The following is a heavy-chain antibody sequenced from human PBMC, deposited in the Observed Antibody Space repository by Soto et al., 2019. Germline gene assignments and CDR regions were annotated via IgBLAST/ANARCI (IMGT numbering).Heavy chain of an antibody. D-gene: IGHD3-10*01. J-gene: IGHJ6*02. CDR2: SSASGADT. CDR1: GFTFTTYA. Sequence: GGSLRLSCAASGFTFTTYAMTWVRQAPGRGLDWVSGSSASGADTYYVDSVKGRFTISRDNAKNSLYLQMNSLRAEDTAVYYCASRDITMVRGVYYYYGMDVWGQGTTVTVSS. V-gene: IGHV3-23*01. CDR3: ASRDITMVRGVYYYYGMDV.